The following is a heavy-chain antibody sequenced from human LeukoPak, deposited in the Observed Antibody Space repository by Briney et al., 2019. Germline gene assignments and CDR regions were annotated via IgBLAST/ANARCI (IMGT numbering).Heavy chain of an antibody. CDR3: ARVIRYYDSSGYYALYFDY. J-gene: IGHJ4*02. CDR1: GGSIGSYY. Sequence: SETLSLTCTVSGGSIGSYYWSWIRQPAGKGLEWIGRIYTSGSTNYNPSLKSRVTMSVDTSKNQFSLKLSSVTAADTAVYYCARVIRYYDSSGYYALYFDYWGQGTLVTVSS. D-gene: IGHD3-22*01. V-gene: IGHV4-4*07. CDR2: IYTSGST.